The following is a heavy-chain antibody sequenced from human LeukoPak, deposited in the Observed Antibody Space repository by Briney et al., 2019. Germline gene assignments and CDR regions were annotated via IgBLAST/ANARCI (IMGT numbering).Heavy chain of an antibody. CDR3: AREKSGLRLGELSPYYYYYMDV. CDR1: GGTFSSYA. V-gene: IGHV1-69*05. Sequence: ASVKVSCKASGGTFSSYAISWVRQAPGQGLEWVGGIIPIFGTANYAQKFQGRVTITTDESTSTAYMELSSLRSEDTAVYYCAREKSGLRLGELSPYYYYYMDVWGKGTTVTVSS. D-gene: IGHD3-16*02. J-gene: IGHJ6*03. CDR2: IIPIFGTA.